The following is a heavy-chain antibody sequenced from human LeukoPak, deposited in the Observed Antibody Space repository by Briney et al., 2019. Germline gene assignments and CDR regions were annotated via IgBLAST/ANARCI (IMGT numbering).Heavy chain of an antibody. J-gene: IGHJ4*01. V-gene: IGHV3-23*01. CDR3: ARDSGRIVGAPYYFDY. CDR1: GFTFSTYA. D-gene: IGHD1-26*01. CDR2: ISGSGGGT. Sequence: GGSLRLSCAASGFTFSTYAMSWVRQAAGKGLEWVSLISGSGGGTYYADSVKGRFTISRDNSKNTLYLQMNSLRAEDTAVYYCARDSGRIVGAPYYFDYWGQGTLVTVSS.